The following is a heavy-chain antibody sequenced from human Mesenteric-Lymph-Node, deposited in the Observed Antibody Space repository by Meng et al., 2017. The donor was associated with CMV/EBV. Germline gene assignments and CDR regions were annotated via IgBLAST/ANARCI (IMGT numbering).Heavy chain of an antibody. CDR1: NDYISSYY. CDR2: IYHSGST. V-gene: IGHV4-59*01. D-gene: IGHD6-6*01. J-gene: IGHJ4*02. CDR3: ARIRGSSVLDY. Sequence: LETLSLTCTVSNDYISSYYWTWIRQPPGKGLEWVGSIYHSGSTNYNPSLKSRVTMSIDTSKKQFSLKLTSVTVADTAVYYCARIRGSSVLDYWSQGTLVTVSS.